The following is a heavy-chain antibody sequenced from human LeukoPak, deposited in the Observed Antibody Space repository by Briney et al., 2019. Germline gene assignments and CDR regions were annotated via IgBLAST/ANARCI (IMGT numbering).Heavy chain of an antibody. V-gene: IGHV1-69*13. CDR3: ARDSAKSGYHDY. CDR1: GGTFSSYT. J-gene: IGHJ4*02. Sequence: SVKVSCKASGGTFSSYTISWVRQAPGQGLEWMGGIIPIFGTANYAQKFQGRVTITADESTSTAYMELSSLRSEDTAVYYCARDSAKSGYHDYWGQGTLVTVSS. D-gene: IGHD3-22*01. CDR2: IIPIFGTA.